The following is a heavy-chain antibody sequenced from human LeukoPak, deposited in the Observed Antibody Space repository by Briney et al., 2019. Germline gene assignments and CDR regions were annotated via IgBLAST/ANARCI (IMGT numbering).Heavy chain of an antibody. V-gene: IGHV3-30*04. J-gene: IGHJ5*02. CDR2: ISKDGINK. Sequence: GGSLRLSCAASGFTFSTYAMHWVRQAPGKGLEWVAVISKDGINKYYGGSVKGRFTISIDNAKNSVYLQMNSLRTEDTAIYYCARSRWPEDLWGRGTLVTVSS. D-gene: IGHD4-23*01. CDR3: ARSRWPEDL. CDR1: GFTFSTYA.